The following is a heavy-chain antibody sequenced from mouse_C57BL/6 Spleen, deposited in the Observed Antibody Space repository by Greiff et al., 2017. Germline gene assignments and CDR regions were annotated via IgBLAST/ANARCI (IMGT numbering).Heavy chain of an antibody. V-gene: IGHV1-77*01. J-gene: IGHJ2*01. D-gene: IGHD2-4*01. Sequence: QVQLQQSGPVLVKPGASVKMSCKASGYTFTDYYINWVKQRPGQGLEWIGKIGPGSGSTYYNEKFKGKATLTADKSSSTAYMQLSSLTSEDSAVYFCARGEIYYDYDVPFDYWGQGTTLTVSS. CDR1: GYTFTDYY. CDR3: ARGEIYYDYDVPFDY. CDR2: IGPGSGST.